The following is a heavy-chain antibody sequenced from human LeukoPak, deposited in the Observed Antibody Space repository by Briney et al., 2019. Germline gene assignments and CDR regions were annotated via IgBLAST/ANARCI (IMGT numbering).Heavy chain of an antibody. CDR1: GDSINSLDL. Sequence: SGTLSLTCTVSGDSINSLDLWSWVRQPPGKGLEWIGEMYLSGTTHSNPSVKSRVTISIDKSKSQFFLNLSSVTAADTAVYYCAGLVGRYSSGLYYYYFDYWGQGTLVTISS. V-gene: IGHV4-4*02. D-gene: IGHD3-22*01. CDR3: AGLVGRYSSGLYYYYFDY. J-gene: IGHJ4*02. CDR2: MYLSGTT.